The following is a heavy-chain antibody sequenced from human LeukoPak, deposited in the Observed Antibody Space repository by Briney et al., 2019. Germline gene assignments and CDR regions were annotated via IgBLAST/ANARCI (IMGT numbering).Heavy chain of an antibody. CDR1: GGSISSYY. J-gene: IGHJ4*02. V-gene: IGHV4-59*01. CDR2: IYYSGST. CDR3: AGSDSSSHPLFDY. Sequence: SETLSLTCTVSGGSISSYYWSWIRQPPGKGLEWIGYIYYSGSTNYNPSLKSRVTISVDTSKNQFSLKLSSVTAADTAVYYCAGSDSSSHPLFDYWGQGTLVTVSS. D-gene: IGHD6-6*01.